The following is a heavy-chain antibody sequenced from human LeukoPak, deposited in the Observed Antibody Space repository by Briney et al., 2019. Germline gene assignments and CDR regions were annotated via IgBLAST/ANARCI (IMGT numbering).Heavy chain of an antibody. J-gene: IGHJ3*02. CDR3: AKDTIFGVVIGAFDI. CDR2: ISWNSGSI. V-gene: IGHV3-9*01. CDR1: GVTFDDYA. Sequence: GRSLRLSCAASGVTFDDYAMHWVRQAPGKGLEWVSGISWNSGSIGYADSVKGRFTISRDNAKNSLYLQMNSLRAEDTALYYCAKDTIFGVVIGAFDIWGQGTMVTVSS. D-gene: IGHD3-3*01.